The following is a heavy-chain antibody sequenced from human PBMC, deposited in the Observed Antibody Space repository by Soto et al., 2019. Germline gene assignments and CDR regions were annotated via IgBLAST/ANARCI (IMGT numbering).Heavy chain of an antibody. J-gene: IGHJ4*02. Sequence: GGSLRLSCAASGFTFSSYSMNWVRQAPGKGLEWVSSISSSSSYIYYADSVKGRFTISRDNAKNSLYLQMNSLRAEDTAVYYCARGWVKRYSSDLDDYWGQGTLVTVSS. CDR1: GFTFSSYS. V-gene: IGHV3-21*01. CDR2: ISSSSSYI. CDR3: ARGWVKRYSSDLDDY. D-gene: IGHD6-19*01.